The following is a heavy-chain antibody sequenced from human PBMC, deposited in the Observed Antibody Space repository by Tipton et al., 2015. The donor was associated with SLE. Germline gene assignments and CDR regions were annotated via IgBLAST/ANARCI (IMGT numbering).Heavy chain of an antibody. CDR3: ARAGDSRDFDGFDI. CDR1: GGSITSHY. Sequence: TLSLTCTVSGGSITSHYWSWIRQPPGKGLEWIGYIYYTGDTKYNPSLKSRATISVDRSKNQFSLKLSSVTAADTAVYYCARAGDSRDFDGFDIWGQGTMVTVSS. CDR2: IYYTGDT. J-gene: IGHJ3*02. D-gene: IGHD6-13*01. V-gene: IGHV4-59*11.